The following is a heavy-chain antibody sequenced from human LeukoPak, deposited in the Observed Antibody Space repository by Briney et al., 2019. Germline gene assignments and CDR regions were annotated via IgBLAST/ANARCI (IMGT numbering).Heavy chain of an antibody. Sequence: SETLSLTCVVYSGSFSGYFWSWIRQPPGKGLEWIGSMYQSGSTYYNPFLNSRVTISIDTSKNQFSLKLSTVTAADTAVYYCAKRGSGDGYYFDYWGQGALVTVSS. D-gene: IGHD2-15*01. J-gene: IGHJ4*02. CDR2: MYQSGST. CDR1: SGSFSGYF. V-gene: IGHV4-34*01. CDR3: AKRGSGDGYYFDY.